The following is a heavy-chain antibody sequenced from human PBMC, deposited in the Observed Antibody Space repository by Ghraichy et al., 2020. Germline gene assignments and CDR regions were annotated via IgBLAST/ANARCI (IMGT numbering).Heavy chain of an antibody. CDR1: GGTFSSYA. CDR2: IIPIFGTA. D-gene: IGHD2-2*02. V-gene: IGHV1-69*13. Sequence: SVKVSCKASGGTFSSYAISWVRQAPGQGLEWMGGIIPIFGTANYAQKFQGRVTITADESTSTAYMELSSLRSEDTAVYYCARGIVVVPAAIAGWFDPWGQGTLVTVSS. J-gene: IGHJ5*02. CDR3: ARGIVVVPAAIAGWFDP.